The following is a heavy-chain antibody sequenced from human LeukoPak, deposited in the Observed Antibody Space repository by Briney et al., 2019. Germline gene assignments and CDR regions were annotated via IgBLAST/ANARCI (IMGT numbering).Heavy chain of an antibody. CDR1: GFTFDDYA. V-gene: IGHV3-9*01. J-gene: IGHJ4*02. CDR3: AKDITDFWSGYYYFDY. CDR2: ISWNSGSI. D-gene: IGHD3-3*01. Sequence: SGGSLRLSCAASGFTFDDYAMHWVRQAPGKGLEWVSGISWNSGSIGYADSVKGRFTISRDNAKNSLYLQMNSPRAEDTALYYCAKDITDFWSGYYYFDYWGQGILVTVSS.